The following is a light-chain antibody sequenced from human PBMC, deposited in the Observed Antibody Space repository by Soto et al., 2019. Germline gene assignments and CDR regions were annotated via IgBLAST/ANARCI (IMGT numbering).Light chain of an antibody. CDR3: SSYSISTAYL. V-gene: IGLV2-14*01. Sequence: QSALTQPASVSGSPGQSITISCTGTSSDVGGYDYVSWYQLHPGKAPKLMVFEVNNRPSGVSYRFSGSKSGNTASLTISGLQAEGEADYFCSSYSISTAYLFGTGTKVTV. CDR2: EVN. J-gene: IGLJ1*01. CDR1: SSDVGGYDY.